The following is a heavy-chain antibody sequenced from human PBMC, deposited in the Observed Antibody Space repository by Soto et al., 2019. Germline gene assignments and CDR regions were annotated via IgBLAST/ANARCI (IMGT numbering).Heavy chain of an antibody. CDR2: IYYSGST. J-gene: IGHJ5*02. V-gene: IGHV4-31*03. CDR1: GGSISSGGYY. Sequence: SETLSLTCTVSGGSISSGGYYWSWIRQHPGKGLEWIGYIYYSGSTYYNPSLKSRVSISIDTSKNQFSLKLSSVTAADTAVYYCARIRGWEWELPTNGFDPWGQGTLVTVSS. D-gene: IGHD1-26*01. CDR3: ARIRGWEWELPTNGFDP.